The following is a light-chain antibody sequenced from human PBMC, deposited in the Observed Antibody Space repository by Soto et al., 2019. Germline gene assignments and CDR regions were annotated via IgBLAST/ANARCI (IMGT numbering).Light chain of an antibody. CDR3: QQFNTSPWT. CDR1: QSISTW. Sequence: DIQMTQSPSTVSASVGDRVTITCRASQSISTWLAWYQQKPGKAPNLLIYDASTLESGVPSRFSGSGSGTEFTLTISSLQPDDFATYYCQQFNTSPWTFGQGTKVDIK. CDR2: DAS. J-gene: IGKJ1*01. V-gene: IGKV1-5*01.